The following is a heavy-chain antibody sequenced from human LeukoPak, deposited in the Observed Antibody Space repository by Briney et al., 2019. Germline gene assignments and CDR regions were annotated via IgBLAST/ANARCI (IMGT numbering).Heavy chain of an antibody. J-gene: IGHJ5*02. CDR3: ARAGSHGYDFWSGLSWFDP. CDR1: GGSISSYY. V-gene: IGHV4-4*07. CDR2: IYTSGST. Sequence: PSETLSLTCTVSGGSISSYYWSWIRQPAGKGLEWIGRIYTSGSTNYNPSLKSRVTMSVDTSKNQFSLKLSSVTAADTAVYYCARAGSHGYDFWSGLSWFDPWGQGTLVTVSS. D-gene: IGHD3-3*01.